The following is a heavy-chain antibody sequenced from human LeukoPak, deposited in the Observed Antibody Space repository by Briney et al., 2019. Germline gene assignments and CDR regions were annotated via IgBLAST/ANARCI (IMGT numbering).Heavy chain of an antibody. D-gene: IGHD2-21*01. CDR1: GFTFSSYW. CDR3: AKGDRWTPFDY. Sequence: GGSLRLSCAASGFTFSSYWMHWVRQAPGKGLVWVSRINSDGSSTSYADSVKGRFTISRDNPKNTLYLQMNSLRAEDTAVYYCAKGDRWTPFDYWGQGTLVTVSS. CDR2: INSDGSST. V-gene: IGHV3-74*01. J-gene: IGHJ4*02.